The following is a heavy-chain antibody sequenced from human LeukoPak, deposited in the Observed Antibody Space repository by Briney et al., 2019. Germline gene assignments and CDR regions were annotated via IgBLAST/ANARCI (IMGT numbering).Heavy chain of an antibody. J-gene: IGHJ4*02. CDR2: IISSSSYI. V-gene: IGHV3-21*04. CDR1: GFTFNSYS. CDR3: ARSPWLQPHGGDY. Sequence: PGGSLRLSCAASGFTFNSYSMNWVRQAPGKGLEWVSSIISSSSYIYYADSVKGRFTISRDNAKNSLYLQMNSLRAEDTAVYYCARSPWLQPHGGDYWGQGTLVTVSS. D-gene: IGHD5-24*01.